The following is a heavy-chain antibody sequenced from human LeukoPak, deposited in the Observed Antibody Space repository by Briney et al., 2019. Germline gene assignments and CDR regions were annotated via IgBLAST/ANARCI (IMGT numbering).Heavy chain of an antibody. Sequence: PSETLSLTCAVYGGSFSGYYWSWIRQPPGKGLEWIGEINHSGSTNYNPSLKSRVTISVDTSKNQFSLKLSSVTAADTAVYYCARVKSPYYYDSSGYFDYWGQGTLVIVSS. D-gene: IGHD3-22*01. CDR2: INHSGST. CDR3: ARVKSPYYYDSSGYFDY. CDR1: GGSFSGYY. V-gene: IGHV4-34*01. J-gene: IGHJ4*02.